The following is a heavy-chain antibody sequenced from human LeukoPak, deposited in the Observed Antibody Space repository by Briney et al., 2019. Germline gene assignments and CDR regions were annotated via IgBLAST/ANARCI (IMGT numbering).Heavy chain of an antibody. CDR1: GFIFSRYW. Sequence: GGSLRLSCAASGFIFSRYWMHWVRRAPGKGLVWVSRVNSDGSNTIYADSVKGRFTISRDNAKNTLYLQMNSLRAEDTAVYYCARGATAVKIFDYWGQGTLVTVSS. CDR2: VNSDGSNT. D-gene: IGHD2-2*01. J-gene: IGHJ4*02. CDR3: ARGATAVKIFDY. V-gene: IGHV3-74*01.